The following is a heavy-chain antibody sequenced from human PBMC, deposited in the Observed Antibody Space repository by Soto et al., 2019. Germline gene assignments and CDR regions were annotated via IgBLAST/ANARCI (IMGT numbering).Heavy chain of an antibody. Sequence: EVHLLESGGGLVQPGGSLRLSCAASGFTFSVYAMTWVRQVPGKGLEWVSTVSGSSGSTYFADSVKGRFTISRDNSNNTLYLQMNRLRAEDTAVYFCVRRNGLAVAGIRHFDYLGPGTLVTVSS. CDR3: VRRNGLAVAGIRHFDY. CDR2: VSGSSGST. V-gene: IGHV3-23*01. J-gene: IGHJ4*02. D-gene: IGHD6-19*01. CDR1: GFTFSVYA.